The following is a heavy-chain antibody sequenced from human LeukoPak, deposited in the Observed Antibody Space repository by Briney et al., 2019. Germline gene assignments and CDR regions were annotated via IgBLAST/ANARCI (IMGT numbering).Heavy chain of an antibody. V-gene: IGHV3-64*04. CDR3: AKERWHNPDSLDY. J-gene: IGHJ4*02. CDR1: GFTFSSYA. D-gene: IGHD5-24*01. CDR2: ISSNGGNT. Sequence: GGSLRLSCSASGFTFSSYAMHWVRQAPGKGLEFVSVISSNGGNTYYADSVKGRFTISRDNSKNTLYLQMNSLRAEDTAVYYCAKERWHNPDSLDYWGQGTLVTVSS.